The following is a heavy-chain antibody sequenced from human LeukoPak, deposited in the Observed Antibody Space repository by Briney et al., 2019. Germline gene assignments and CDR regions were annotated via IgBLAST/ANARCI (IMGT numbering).Heavy chain of an antibody. J-gene: IGHJ6*02. CDR2: FDPEDGET. V-gene: IGHV1-24*01. CDR1: GSTLIELS. D-gene: IGHD2-21*01. Sequence: ASVKVSCKVSGSTLIELSFHWVRQAPGKGLEWIGGFDPEDGETIHAQKFQGRVTMTEDTSTDTTYMELSSLGSEDYVVYYCATGEKSLSGCYYTNYYGMDVWGQGTKVTVSS. CDR3: ATGEKSLSGCYYTNYYGMDV.